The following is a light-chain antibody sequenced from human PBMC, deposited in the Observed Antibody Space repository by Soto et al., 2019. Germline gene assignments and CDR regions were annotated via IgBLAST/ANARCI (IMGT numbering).Light chain of an antibody. CDR2: DAF. J-gene: IGKJ5*01. CDR3: QQRSNWPSIT. Sequence: EIMLTQSPSTLSLSPGERSTLSSRASQIVISYLAWYQQKPGQAPRLLIYDAFNRATSFPARFSGSGSETDVTLIISSLEPEDFAVFYCQQRSNWPSITFGQGTRREIK. CDR1: QIVISY. V-gene: IGKV3-11*01.